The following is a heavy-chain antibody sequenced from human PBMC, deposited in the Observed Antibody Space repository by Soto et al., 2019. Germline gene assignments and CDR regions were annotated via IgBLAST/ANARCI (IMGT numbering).Heavy chain of an antibody. D-gene: IGHD5-18*01. CDR1: GYTFTGYY. V-gene: IGHV1-2*04. CDR2: INPNSGGT. J-gene: IGHJ5*02. CDR3: ARGSAMAPYNWFDP. Sequence: ASVKVSCKASGYTFTGYYMHWVRQAPGQGLEWTGWINPNSGGTNYAQKFQGWVTMTRDTSISTAYMELSRLRSDDTAVYYSARGSAMAPYNWFDPWGQGTLVTVSS.